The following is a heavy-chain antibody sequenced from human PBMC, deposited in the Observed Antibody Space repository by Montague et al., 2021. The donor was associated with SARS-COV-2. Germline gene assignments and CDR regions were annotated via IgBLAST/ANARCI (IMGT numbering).Heavy chain of an antibody. CDR1: GDSFSGYY. D-gene: IGHD2-2*01. J-gene: IGHJ4*02. V-gene: IGHV4-34*01. CDR2: INDRGSS. Sequence: SETLSLTCTVHGDSFSGYYYSWIRQAPGRGLEWIGEINDRGSSNYNPSLRSRVAISVDTSQNQISLNLSSVTAADTAVYYCARGGTRDIVLVPSALDYWGRGIPATVSS. CDR3: ARGGTRDIVLVPSALDY.